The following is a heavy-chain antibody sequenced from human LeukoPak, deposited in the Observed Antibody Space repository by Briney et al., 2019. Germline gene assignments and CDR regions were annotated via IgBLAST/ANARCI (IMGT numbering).Heavy chain of an antibody. CDR3: AKDMGTYYYDSSGYYSSRYYFDY. CDR1: GFTFSSYA. CDR2: ISGSGGST. J-gene: IGHJ4*02. V-gene: IGHV3-23*01. Sequence: GGSLRLSCAASGFTFSSYAMSWVRQAPEKGLEWVSAISGSGGSTYYADSVKGRFTISRDNSKNTLYLQMNSLRAEDTAVYYCAKDMGTYYYDSSGYYSSRYYFDYWGQGTLVTVSS. D-gene: IGHD3-22*01.